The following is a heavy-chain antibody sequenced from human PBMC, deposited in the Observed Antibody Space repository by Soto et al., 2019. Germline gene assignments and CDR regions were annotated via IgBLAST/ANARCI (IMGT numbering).Heavy chain of an antibody. Sequence: PGGSLRLSCEASGFTFSGFDIHLFRQPTGKGLEWVSTIGTAGDTYYAVSVKGRFTISRDNAKNSLSLQMNSLRAGDTAVYFCARGQEVGAHFFDSWGQGTQVTVSS. V-gene: IGHV3-13*01. J-gene: IGHJ4*02. D-gene: IGHD2-15*01. CDR1: GFTFSGFD. CDR3: ARGQEVGAHFFDS. CDR2: IGTAGDT.